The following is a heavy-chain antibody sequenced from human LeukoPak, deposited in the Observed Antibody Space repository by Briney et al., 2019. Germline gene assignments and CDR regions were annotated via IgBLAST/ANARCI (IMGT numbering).Heavy chain of an antibody. V-gene: IGHV1-46*01. Sequence: ASVKVSCKASGYTFTGYYMHWVRQAPGQGLEWMGIINPSGGSTSYAQKFQGRVTMTRDTSTSTVYMELSSLRSEDTAVYYCARDPTGYSYGYYFDYWGQGTLVTVSS. J-gene: IGHJ4*02. CDR1: GYTFTGYY. CDR2: INPSGGST. D-gene: IGHD5-18*01. CDR3: ARDPTGYSYGYYFDY.